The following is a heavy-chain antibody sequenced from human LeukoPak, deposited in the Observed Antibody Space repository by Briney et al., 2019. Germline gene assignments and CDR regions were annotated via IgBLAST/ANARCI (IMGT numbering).Heavy chain of an antibody. CDR2: ISGSGGST. Sequence: PGGSLRLSCAASGFTFSSYAMSWVRQAPGKGLEWVSAISGSGGSTYYADSVKGRFTISRDNSKNTLYLQMNSLRAEDMALYFCAKGSSYSFGYWYFDLWGRGTLVTVSS. D-gene: IGHD5-18*01. J-gene: IGHJ2*01. CDR3: AKGSSYSFGYWYFDL. V-gene: IGHV3-23*01. CDR1: GFTFSSYA.